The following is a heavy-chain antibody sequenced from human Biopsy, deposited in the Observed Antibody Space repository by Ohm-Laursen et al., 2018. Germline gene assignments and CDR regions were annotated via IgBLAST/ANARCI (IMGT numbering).Heavy chain of an antibody. J-gene: IGHJ1*01. CDR3: AKGQDLRGGAEYFQH. V-gene: IGHV1-2*02. CDR1: GYTFAGQY. CDR2: INPHSGTT. D-gene: IGHD2-15*01. Sequence: AASVKVSCKASGYTFAGQYLHWVRQVPGQGLEWMGWINPHSGTTKFAQDSQGRATMTRDTSITTAYMELRRLRSDDTAVYYCAKGQDLRGGAEYFQHWGQGALVTVSS.